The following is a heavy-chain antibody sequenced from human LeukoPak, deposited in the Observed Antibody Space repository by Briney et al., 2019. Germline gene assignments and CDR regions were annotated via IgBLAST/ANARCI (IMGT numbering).Heavy chain of an antibody. CDR2: IIPIFGTA. CDR1: GGTFSSYA. Sequence: ASVKVSCKASGGTFSSYAISWVRQAPGQGLEWMEGIIPIFGTANYAQKFQGRVTITADESTSTAYMELSSQRSEDTAVYYCATCARNFYCYRFDYWGQGTLVTVSS. CDR3: ATCARNFYCYRFDY. V-gene: IGHV1-69*13. J-gene: IGHJ4*02. D-gene: IGHD2-2*02.